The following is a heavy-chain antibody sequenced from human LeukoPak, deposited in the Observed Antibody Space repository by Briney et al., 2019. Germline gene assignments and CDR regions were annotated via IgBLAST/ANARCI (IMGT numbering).Heavy chain of an antibody. V-gene: IGHV4-59*02. Sequence: PSETLSLTCTLSGASVTTSYWRWLRQPPRKSPAWVGYIYYSWSPIYSPSLNSRVTISLDPSKDRFSLKLTSVTAADTAVYYWARKGYGSRSRDNLLDPWGEGTLVTVSS. CDR1: GASVTTSY. D-gene: IGHD3-10*01. J-gene: IGHJ5*02. CDR2: IYYSWSP. CDR3: ARKGYGSRSRDNLLDP.